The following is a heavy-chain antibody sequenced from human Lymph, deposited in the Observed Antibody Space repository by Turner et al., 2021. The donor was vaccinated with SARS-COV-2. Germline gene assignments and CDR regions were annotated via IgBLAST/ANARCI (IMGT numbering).Heavy chain of an antibody. J-gene: IGHJ4*02. V-gene: IGHV1-24*01. CDR2: FDHEDGET. CDR1: GSTLTELS. D-gene: IGHD6-19*01. Sequence: HVQLVHSWAEVKKPGASVKVSCKVSGSTLTELSMHWVRQAPGKGLEWMGGFDHEDGETIYAQKFQGRVTKTEDTSTDTPYMEMSSLRSEDTAVYYCAIGSSKPQWMDLFWYWGQGTLVTVSS. CDR3: AIGSSKPQWMDLFWY.